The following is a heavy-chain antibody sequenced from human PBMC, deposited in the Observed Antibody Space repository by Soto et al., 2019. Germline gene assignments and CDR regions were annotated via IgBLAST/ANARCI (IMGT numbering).Heavy chain of an antibody. Sequence: PSETLSLTCAVSGGSISSSNWWSWVRQPPGKGLEWIGEIYHSGSTNYNPSLKSRVTISVDKSKNQFSLKLSSVTAADTAVYYCARDDCGGDCYSLNWFDPWGQGTLVTVSS. J-gene: IGHJ5*02. V-gene: IGHV4-4*02. D-gene: IGHD2-21*02. CDR3: ARDDCGGDCYSLNWFDP. CDR2: IYHSGST. CDR1: GGSISSSNW.